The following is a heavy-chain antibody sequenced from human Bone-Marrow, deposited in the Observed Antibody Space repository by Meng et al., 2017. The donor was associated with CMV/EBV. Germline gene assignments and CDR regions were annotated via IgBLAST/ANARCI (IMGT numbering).Heavy chain of an antibody. CDR3: AREPLIGDIVVVPAALGSWFDP. CDR2: IYYSGTT. Sequence: SETLSLTCSVSGGSVSSSSFYWGWIRQSPGRRLEWIGSIYYSGTTHYNPSLKSRLTISLDTSKNQFSLKLSSVTAADTAVYYCAREPLIGDIVVVPAALGSWFDPWGQGTLVTVSS. J-gene: IGHJ5*02. CDR1: GGSVSSSSFY. D-gene: IGHD2-2*01. V-gene: IGHV4-39*07.